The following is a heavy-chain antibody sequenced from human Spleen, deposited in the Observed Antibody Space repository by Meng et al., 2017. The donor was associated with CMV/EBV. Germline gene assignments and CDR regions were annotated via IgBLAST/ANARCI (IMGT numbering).Heavy chain of an antibody. CDR1: GFTLSSYE. Sequence: GGSLRLSCAASGFTLSSYEMNWVRQAPGKGLEWVSYISSSGSTIYYADSVKGRFTISRDNAKNSLYLQMNSLRVEDTAVYYCARDGGGIAAAGTEGYYFYGMDLWGQGTTVTVSS. CDR3: ARDGGGIAAAGTEGYYFYGMDL. V-gene: IGHV3-48*03. D-gene: IGHD6-13*01. CDR2: ISSSGSTI. J-gene: IGHJ6*02.